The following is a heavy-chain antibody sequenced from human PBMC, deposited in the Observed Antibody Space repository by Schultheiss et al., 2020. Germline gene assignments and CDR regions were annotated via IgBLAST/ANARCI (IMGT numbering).Heavy chain of an antibody. CDR2: MNPNSGNT. Sequence: ASVKVSCKASGYTFTSYDINWVRQATGQGLEWMGWMNPNSGNTGYAQKFQERVTITRDMSTSTACMGLSSLRAEDTAVYYCATRRWGGGSMAFDIWGQGTMVTVSS. J-gene: IGHJ3*02. CDR3: ATRRWGGGSMAFDI. V-gene: IGHV1-8*01. D-gene: IGHD1-26*01. CDR1: GYTFTSYD.